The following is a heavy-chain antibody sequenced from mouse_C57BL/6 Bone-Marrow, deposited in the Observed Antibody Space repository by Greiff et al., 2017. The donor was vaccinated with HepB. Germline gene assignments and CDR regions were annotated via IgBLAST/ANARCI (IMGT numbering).Heavy chain of an antibody. V-gene: IGHV5-17*01. CDR2: ISSGSSTI. D-gene: IGHD1-1*01. J-gene: IGHJ2*01. Sequence: EVQGVESGGGLVKPGGSLKLSCAASGFTFSDYGMHWVRQAPEKGLEWVAYISSGSSTIYYADTVKGRFTISRDNAKNTLFLQMTSLRSEDTAMYYCARYYYGSSGKNYYFDYRGQGTTLTVSS. CDR1: GFTFSDYG. CDR3: ARYYYGSSGKNYYFDY.